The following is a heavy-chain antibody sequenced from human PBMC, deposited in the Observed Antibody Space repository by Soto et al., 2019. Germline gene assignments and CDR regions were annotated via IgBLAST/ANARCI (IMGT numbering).Heavy chain of an antibody. CDR2: IFYSGGT. J-gene: IGHJ5*02. CDR1: GGSISSGGYY. D-gene: IGHD3-22*01. Sequence: SETLSLTCAVSGGSISSGGYYWAWIRQSPGKGLEWIGTIFYSGGTFYTPSLKSRVTMSVDTSNNQFSLKLSSVTAADTAVYYCARQASGYYYGWFDPWGQGTLVTVSS. V-gene: IGHV4-39*01. CDR3: ARQASGYYYGWFDP.